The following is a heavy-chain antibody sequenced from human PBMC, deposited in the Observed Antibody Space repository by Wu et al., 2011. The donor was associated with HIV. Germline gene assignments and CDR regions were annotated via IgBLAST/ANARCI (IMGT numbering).Heavy chain of an antibody. V-gene: IGHV1-69*14. CDR1: GGTFSSYA. D-gene: IGHD4-11*01. J-gene: IGHJ5*02. CDR2: IVPVFSTA. CDR3: ARGIRDYNDYIGVWFDP. Sequence: QVQLVQSGAEVKKPGSSVKVSCKASGGTFSSYAISWVRQAPGQGLQWMGGIVPVFSTANYAQKFQGRITIIADKSTSTVDMELRSLRSEDTAVYYCARGIRDYNDYIGVWFDPWGQGTLVTVSS.